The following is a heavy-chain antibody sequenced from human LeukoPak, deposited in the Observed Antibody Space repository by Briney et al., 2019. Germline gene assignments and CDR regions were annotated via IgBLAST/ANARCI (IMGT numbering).Heavy chain of an antibody. CDR3: ARSYGYNYYYYYYMDV. D-gene: IGHD5-18*01. CDR2: ISAYNGNT. Sequence: GASVKVSCKASGYTFTSYGISWVRQAPGQGLEWMGWISAYNGNTNYAQKLQGRDTMTTDTSTSTAYMELRSLRSDDTAVYYCARSYGYNYYYYYYMDVWGKGTTVTVSS. CDR1: GYTFTSYG. V-gene: IGHV1-18*01. J-gene: IGHJ6*03.